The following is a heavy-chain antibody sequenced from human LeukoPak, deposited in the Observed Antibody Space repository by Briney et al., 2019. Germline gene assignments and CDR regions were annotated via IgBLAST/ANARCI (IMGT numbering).Heavy chain of an antibody. D-gene: IGHD3-10*01. V-gene: IGHV4-38-2*02. CDR3: ARGGLLWFGELVPDAFDI. CDR1: GYSISSGYY. J-gene: IGHJ3*02. Sequence: SETLSLTCTVSGYSISSGYYWGWIRQPPGKGLEWIGSIYHSGSTYYNPSLKSRVTISVDRSKNQFSLKLSSVTAADTAVYYCARGGLLWFGELVPDAFDIWGQGTMVTVSS. CDR2: IYHSGST.